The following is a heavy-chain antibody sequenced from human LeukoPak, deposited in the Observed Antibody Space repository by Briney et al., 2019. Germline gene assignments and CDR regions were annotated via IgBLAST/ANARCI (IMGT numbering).Heavy chain of an antibody. D-gene: IGHD1-14*01. V-gene: IGHV4-59*01. CDR1: GGSISGYY. Sequence: SETLSLTCTVPGGSISGYYWNWIRQSPGKGLEWIAQIHSSGSTDYNPSLKSRLTISIDTSKNQFSLKLSSVTAADTAIYYCARGTSAGGNHPGTWGQGTLVTVSS. J-gene: IGHJ5*02. CDR3: ARGTSAGGNHPGT. CDR2: IHSSGST.